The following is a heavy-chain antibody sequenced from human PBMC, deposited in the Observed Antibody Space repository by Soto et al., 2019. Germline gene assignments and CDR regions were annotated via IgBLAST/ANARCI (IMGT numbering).Heavy chain of an antibody. CDR1: GFTFSDHY. V-gene: IGHV3-72*01. CDR2: SKNKTKSYTT. J-gene: IGHJ4*02. Sequence: EVQLVESGGGLVQPGGSLRLSCAVSGFTFSDHYMDWVRQAPGKGLEWVGRSKNKTKSYTTDYAASVKGRFTISRDGSNNSLYLQMNSLKTEDTAGHYCTRATDWGWGQGTLVTGSS. CDR3: TRATDWG. D-gene: IGHD1-1*01.